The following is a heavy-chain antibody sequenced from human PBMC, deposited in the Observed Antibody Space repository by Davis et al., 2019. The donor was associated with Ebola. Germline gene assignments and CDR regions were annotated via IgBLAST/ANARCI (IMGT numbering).Heavy chain of an antibody. CDR3: ARQNWNGGDWFDP. J-gene: IGHJ5*02. D-gene: IGHD1-1*01. V-gene: IGHV1-69*13. CDR2: IIPMFRSA. CDR1: GDTFVSFA. Sequence: SVKVSCKASGDTFVSFALSWVRQAPGQGLEWMGGIIPMFRSANYAQKFQGRVTITADESTSTAYMELSSLRSEDTAVYYCARQNWNGGDWFDPWGQGTLVTVSS.